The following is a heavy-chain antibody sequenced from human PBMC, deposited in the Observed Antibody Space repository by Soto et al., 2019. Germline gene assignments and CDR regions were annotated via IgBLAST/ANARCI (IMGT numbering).Heavy chain of an antibody. V-gene: IGHV3-9*01. CDR1: GFTFDDYA. CDR3: AKDTRSYDFWSGYSNWFDP. Sequence: LRLSCAASGFTFDDYAMHWVRQAPGKGLEWVSGISWNSGSIGYADSVKGRFTISRDNAKNSLYLQMNSLRAEDTALYYCAKDTRSYDFWSGYSNWFDPWGQGTLVTVSS. J-gene: IGHJ5*02. D-gene: IGHD3-3*01. CDR2: ISWNSGSI.